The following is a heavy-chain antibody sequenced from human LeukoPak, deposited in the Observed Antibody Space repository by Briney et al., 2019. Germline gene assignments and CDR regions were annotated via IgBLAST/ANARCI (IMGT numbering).Heavy chain of an antibody. CDR1: GYTFTTYG. CDR3: ARDMGGYYNYYYDGMDV. V-gene: IGHV1-18*01. CDR2: ISVYNGNT. D-gene: IGHD3-3*01. J-gene: IGHJ6*02. Sequence: ASVKVSCKASGYTFTTYGINWVRQAPGQGLEWMGWISVYNGNTNYAENLQDRVTMTTDTSTSTAYMELRSLRSDDTAVYYCARDMGGYYNYYYDGMDVWGQGTTVTVSS.